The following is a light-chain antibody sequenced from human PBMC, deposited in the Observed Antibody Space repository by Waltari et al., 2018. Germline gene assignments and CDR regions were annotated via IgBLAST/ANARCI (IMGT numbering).Light chain of an antibody. Sequence: QSGLTQPASVSGSPGQSITISCIGTSSDIGAYDYVSWYQQPPGKAPKLLLYDVRDRPCGGSHRCSGSKSGNAASLTISGLQAEDEATYYCSSPTTRSTQVFGSGTKVTV. CDR2: DVR. V-gene: IGLV2-14*01. CDR3: SSPTTRSTQV. J-gene: IGLJ1*01. CDR1: SSDIGAYDY.